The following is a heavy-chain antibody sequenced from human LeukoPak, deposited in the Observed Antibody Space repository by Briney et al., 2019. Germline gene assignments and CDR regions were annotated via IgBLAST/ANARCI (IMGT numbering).Heavy chain of an antibody. D-gene: IGHD3-3*01. J-gene: IGHJ5*02. CDR3: AREWRFSNWFDP. CDR2: ISSSSRYI. CDR1: GFTFSSYS. Sequence: GGSLRLSCAASGFTFSSYSMNWFRQAPPKGLEWVSSISSSSRYIYYEDSVKGRFTISRDNAKNSLYLQMNSLRAEDTAVYYCAREWRFSNWFDPWGQGTLVTVSS. V-gene: IGHV3-21*01.